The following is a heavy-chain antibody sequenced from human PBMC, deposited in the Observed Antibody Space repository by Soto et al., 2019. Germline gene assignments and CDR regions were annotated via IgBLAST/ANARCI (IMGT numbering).Heavy chain of an antibody. CDR2: IIPIFGTA. D-gene: IGHD6-13*01. V-gene: IGHV1-69*13. CDR1: GGTFSSYA. Sequence: SVKVSCKASGGTFSSYAISWVRQAPGQGLEWMGGIIPIFGTANYAQKFQGRVTITADESTSTAYMELSSLRSEDTAVYYCASSPNIAAATSAAFDIWGQGTMVTVSS. J-gene: IGHJ3*02. CDR3: ASSPNIAAATSAAFDI.